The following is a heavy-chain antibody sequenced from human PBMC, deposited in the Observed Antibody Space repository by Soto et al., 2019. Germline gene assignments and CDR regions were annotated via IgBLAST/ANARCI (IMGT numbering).Heavy chain of an antibody. Sequence: GVSVKVSCKASGYLFTRYYMHWVRQAPGQGPEWMGIINPSSGGISYAQKFQGRVAMTRDTSASTVYMELSSLRSEDTAVYYCARAIKVNWNPDHWGQGTLVTVSS. CDR3: ARAIKVNWNPDH. J-gene: IGHJ4*02. CDR1: GYLFTRYY. CDR2: INPSSGGI. D-gene: IGHD1-20*01. V-gene: IGHV1-46*01.